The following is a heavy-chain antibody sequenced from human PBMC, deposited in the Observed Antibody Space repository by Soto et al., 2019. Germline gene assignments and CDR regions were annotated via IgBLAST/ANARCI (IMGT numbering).Heavy chain of an antibody. CDR3: ARGRGNCSGGSCYSAKYWYFDL. CDR1: GGTFSSYA. J-gene: IGHJ2*01. V-gene: IGHV1-69*06. D-gene: IGHD2-15*01. Sequence: QVQLVQSGAEVKKPGSSVKVSCKASGGTFSSYAISWVRQAPGQGLEWMGGSIPIFGTANYAQKFQGRVTITADKSTSTAYLELSSLRSEDTAVYYCARGRGNCSGGSCYSAKYWYFDLWGRGTLVTVSS. CDR2: SIPIFGTA.